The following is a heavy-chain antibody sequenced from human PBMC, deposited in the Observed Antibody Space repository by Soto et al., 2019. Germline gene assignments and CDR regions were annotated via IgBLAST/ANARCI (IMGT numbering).Heavy chain of an antibody. Sequence: SETLSLTCTVSGGSISRYFWSWIRQPPGKGLEWIGYISDSRSTNYHPSLRSRVTISVDTSKNQFSLKLRSVTAADTAVYYCARKVSGYYFDDWAQGSLVTFSS. V-gene: IGHV4-59*01. D-gene: IGHD3-22*01. CDR3: ARKVSGYYFDD. CDR1: GGSISRYF. J-gene: IGHJ4*02. CDR2: ISDSRST.